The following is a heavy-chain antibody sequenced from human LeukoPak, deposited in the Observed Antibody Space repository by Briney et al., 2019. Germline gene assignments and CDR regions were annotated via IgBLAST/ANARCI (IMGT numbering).Heavy chain of an antibody. CDR3: ARDHRYAFDN. CDR2: IGISSGNT. J-gene: IGHJ4*01. Sequence: GGSLRLSCAASGFNFIDYGMNWVRQAPGKGLEWISYIGISSGNTKYADSVKGRFTISRDKARNSLYLQMNSLRVEDTAVYYCARDHRYAFDNWGHGTLVTVSS. CDR1: GFNFIDYG. D-gene: IGHD5-12*01. V-gene: IGHV3-48*01.